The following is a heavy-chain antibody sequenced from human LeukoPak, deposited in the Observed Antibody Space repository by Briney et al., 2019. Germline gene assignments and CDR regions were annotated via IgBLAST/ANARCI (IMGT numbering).Heavy chain of an antibody. CDR1: GYTFTGYY. Sequence: ASVKVSCKASGYTFTGYYMHWVRQAPGQGLEWMGIINPSGGSTSYAQKFQGRVTMTRDMSTSTVYMELSSLRSEDTAVYYCARDHYYGSGSYKAGDYWGQGTLVTVSS. D-gene: IGHD3-10*01. V-gene: IGHV1-46*01. CDR2: INPSGGST. CDR3: ARDHYYGSGSYKAGDY. J-gene: IGHJ4*02.